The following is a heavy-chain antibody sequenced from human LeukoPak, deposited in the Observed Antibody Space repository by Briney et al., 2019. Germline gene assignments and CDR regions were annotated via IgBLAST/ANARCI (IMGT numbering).Heavy chain of an antibody. CDR3: ARQRDGRIN. CDR2: IYRSGST. V-gene: IGHV4-38-2*02. D-gene: IGHD5-24*01. CDR1: GYSISSGYY. J-gene: IGHJ4*02. Sequence: SETLSLTCTVSGYSISSGYYWGWIRQPPGKGLEWIGSIYRSGSTYYNPSLKSRVTISVDMSKNQFSLKLSSVTAADTAVYYCARQRDGRINWGQGTLVTVSS.